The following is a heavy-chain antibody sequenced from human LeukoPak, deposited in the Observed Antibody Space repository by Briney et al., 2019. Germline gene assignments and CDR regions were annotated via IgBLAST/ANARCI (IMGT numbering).Heavy chain of an antibody. J-gene: IGHJ4*02. V-gene: IGHV1-24*01. CDR3: ATGQTTPVVVDTLHF. Sequence: ASVKVACQVSGYSVTEFYIHWVRQAPGKGLEWMGGYDPDDAETVFARKFQGRVTMTEDTSTNTAYMELTSLISEDTAVYYCATGQTTPVVVDTLHFWGQGTLVTVSS. CDR1: GYSVTEFY. D-gene: IGHD2-21*01. CDR2: YDPDDAET.